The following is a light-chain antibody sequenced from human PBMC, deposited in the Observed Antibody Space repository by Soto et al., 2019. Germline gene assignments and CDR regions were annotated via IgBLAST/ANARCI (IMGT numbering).Light chain of an antibody. CDR3: SSYTTSSTRV. J-gene: IGLJ1*01. V-gene: IGLV2-14*03. CDR1: SSDVGAYDY. CDR2: EVS. Sequence: QSVLTQPASVSGSPGQSITISCTGTSSDVGAYDYVSWYQQHPDKAPKLMIYEVSYRPSGVSNRFSGSKSVNTATLTISGLQAEDEADYYCSSYTTSSTRVFGTGPKVTVL.